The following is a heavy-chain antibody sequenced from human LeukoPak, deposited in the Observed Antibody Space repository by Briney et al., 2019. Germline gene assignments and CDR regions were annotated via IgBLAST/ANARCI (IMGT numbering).Heavy chain of an antibody. D-gene: IGHD2-2*01. V-gene: IGHV3-21*01. Sequence: PGGSLRLSCAASGFNFSSYSMNWVRQAPGKGLEWVSSISSSSSYIYYADSVKGRFTISRDNAKNSLYLQMNSLRAEDTAVYYCARDFYCSSTSCYGNDAFDIWGQGTMVTVSS. CDR1: GFNFSSYS. J-gene: IGHJ3*02. CDR2: ISSSSSYI. CDR3: ARDFYCSSTSCYGNDAFDI.